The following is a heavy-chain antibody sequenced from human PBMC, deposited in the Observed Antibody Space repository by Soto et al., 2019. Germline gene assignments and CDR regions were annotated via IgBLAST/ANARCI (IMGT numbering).Heavy chain of an antibody. CDR2: IYYTGST. D-gene: IGHD2-21*01. V-gene: IGHV4-39*01. CDR3: SRHERDRSRPCS. J-gene: IGHJ1*01. Sequence: TSETLSLTCTVSGGSISSSSYYWGWIRQPPGKGLEWIGTIYYTGSTYYNSSLKSRVTMSVDTSKNQFSLKVNSVTAADTAVYYCSRHERDRSRPCSWGQGTPVTGSA. CDR1: GGSISSSSYY.